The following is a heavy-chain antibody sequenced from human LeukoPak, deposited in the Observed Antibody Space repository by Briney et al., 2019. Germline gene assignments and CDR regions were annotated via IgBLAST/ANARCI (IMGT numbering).Heavy chain of an antibody. CDR2: INWNSDSI. Sequence: GGSLRLSCAVSGFTFDDYAMHWVRQVPGKGLEWVSGINWNSDSIGYADSVKGRFTTSRDNAKNSLYLQMNSLRAEDTAFYYCAINGGGDSGYGNCDYWGQGTLVTVSS. J-gene: IGHJ4*02. V-gene: IGHV3-9*01. CDR3: AINGGGDSGYGNCDY. D-gene: IGHD5-12*01. CDR1: GFTFDDYA.